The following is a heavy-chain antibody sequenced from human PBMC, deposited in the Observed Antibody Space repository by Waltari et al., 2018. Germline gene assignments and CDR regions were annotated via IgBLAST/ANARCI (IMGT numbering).Heavy chain of an antibody. CDR1: GGSFSGYY. V-gene: IGHV4-34*01. CDR2: INHSGST. J-gene: IGHJ5*02. CDR3: ARGRGYCSSTSCYTRGRYNWFDP. Sequence: QVQLQQWGAGLLKPSETLSLTCAVYGGSFSGYYWSWIRQPPGKGREWLGEINHSGSTNYNPSLKSRVTISVDTSKNQFSLKLSSVTAADTAVYYCARGRGYCSSTSCYTRGRYNWFDPWGQGTLVTVSS. D-gene: IGHD2-2*02.